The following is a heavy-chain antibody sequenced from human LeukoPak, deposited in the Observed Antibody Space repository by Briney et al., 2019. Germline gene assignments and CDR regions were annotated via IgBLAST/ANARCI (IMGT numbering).Heavy chain of an antibody. J-gene: IGHJ4*02. V-gene: IGHV3-30-3*01. CDR2: ISYDGSNK. Sequence: GGFLRLSCAASGFTFSSYAMHWVSQAPGKGLEWVAAISYDGSNKYYADSVKGRFTISRDNSKNTLYLQMNSLRAEDTAVYYCARAGVQQQLVPVYFDYWGQGTLVTVSS. D-gene: IGHD6-13*01. CDR3: ARAGVQQQLVPVYFDY. CDR1: GFTFSSYA.